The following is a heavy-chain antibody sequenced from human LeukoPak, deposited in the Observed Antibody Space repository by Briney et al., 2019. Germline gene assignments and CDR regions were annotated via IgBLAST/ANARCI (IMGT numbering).Heavy chain of an antibody. Sequence: GGSLRLSCAASGFTLNDYYMSWIRQAPGKGLEWVSDIGSSDNRISYADSVKGRFTISRDIAKNSLYLQVNSLRAEDTAVYYCAREIVAGTFDSRGKGTLVTVSS. D-gene: IGHD6-19*01. V-gene: IGHV3-11*01. CDR1: GFTLNDYY. J-gene: IGHJ4*02. CDR3: AREIVAGTFDS. CDR2: IGSSDNRI.